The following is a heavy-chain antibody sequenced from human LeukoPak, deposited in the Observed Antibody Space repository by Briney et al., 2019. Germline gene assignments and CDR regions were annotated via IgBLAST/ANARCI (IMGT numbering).Heavy chain of an antibody. Sequence: GGSLRLSCAASGFIFSDHEMNWVRQAPGKGLEWVSYISSSGYTIYYADPVKGRFTISRDNARNSLYLQMNSLTAEDTATYYCAREGIAADRGKLIDSWGQGTLVTVSS. D-gene: IGHD6-13*01. CDR3: AREGIAADRGKLIDS. V-gene: IGHV3-48*03. CDR1: GFIFSDHE. J-gene: IGHJ4*02. CDR2: ISSSGYTI.